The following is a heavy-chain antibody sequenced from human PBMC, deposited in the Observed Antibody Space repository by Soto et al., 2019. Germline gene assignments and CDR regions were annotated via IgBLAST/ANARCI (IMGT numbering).Heavy chain of an antibody. J-gene: IGHJ6*02. CDR2: ISGSGGST. D-gene: IGHD4-17*01. Sequence: PGGSLRLSCAASGFTFSSYAMSWVRQAPGKGLEWVSAISGSGGSTYYADSVKGRFTISRDNSKNTLYLQMNSLRAEDTAVYYCAKDTLSGAVDDYGEHHYYYYYGMDVWGQGTTVTVSS. CDR3: AKDTLSGAVDDYGEHHYYYYYGMDV. V-gene: IGHV3-23*01. CDR1: GFTFSSYA.